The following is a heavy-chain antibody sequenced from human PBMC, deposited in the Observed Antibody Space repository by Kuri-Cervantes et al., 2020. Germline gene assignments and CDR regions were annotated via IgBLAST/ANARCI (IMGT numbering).Heavy chain of an antibody. CDR2: ISWNSGSI. D-gene: IGHD3-16*02. CDR3: ARDIKYDYVWGSYRYTALGY. Sequence: SLKISCAASGFTFDDYAMHWVRQAPGKGLEWVSGISWNSGSIGYADSVKGRFTISRDNARNSLYLQMNSLRAEDTAVYYCARDIKYDYVWGSYRYTALGYWGQGTLVTVSS. V-gene: IGHV3-9*01. J-gene: IGHJ4*02. CDR1: GFTFDDYA.